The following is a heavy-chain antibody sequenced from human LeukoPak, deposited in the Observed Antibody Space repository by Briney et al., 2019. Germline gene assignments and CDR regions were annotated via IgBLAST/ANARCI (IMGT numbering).Heavy chain of an antibody. CDR1: GASVYSGDYY. D-gene: IGHD3-10*01. CDR2: IFYTGST. V-gene: IGHV4-39*01. CDR3: ARRGVYGSENYFEY. Sequence: PSETLSLTCSVVGASVYSGDYYWAWIRQPPGKSLEYIGSIFYTGSTYDNPSLTGRISMSVDTSKNQFSLNLASVTATDTAVYYCARRGVYGSENYFEYWGRGVLVIVSS. J-gene: IGHJ4*02.